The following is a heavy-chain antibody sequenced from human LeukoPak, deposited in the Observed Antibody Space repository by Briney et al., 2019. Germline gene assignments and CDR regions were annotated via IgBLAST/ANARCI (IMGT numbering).Heavy chain of an antibody. CDR3: ARGAQGYYYYGMDV. CDR1: GYTFTSFG. J-gene: IGHJ6*02. V-gene: IGHV1-18*01. Sequence: ASVKVSCKASGYTFTSFGITWVRQAPGQGLEWMGWISAYNGNTNYAQKLQGRVTMTTDASTSTAYMELRSLRSDDTAVYYCARGAQGYYYYGMDVWGQGTTVTVS. CDR2: ISAYNGNT.